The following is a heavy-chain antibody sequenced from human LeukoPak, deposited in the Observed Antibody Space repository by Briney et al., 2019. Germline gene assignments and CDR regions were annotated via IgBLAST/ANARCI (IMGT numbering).Heavy chain of an antibody. D-gene: IGHD5-18*01. V-gene: IGHV1-18*01. J-gene: IGHJ5*02. CDR1: GYTFTIYG. CDR2: ISAYNGNT. CDR3: ARDLVRDTAMVKVTWFDP. Sequence: EASVTVSCTASGYTFTIYGISWVRQAPGQGLEWMGWISAYNGNTNYAQKLQGRVTMTTDTSTSTAYMELRSLRSDDTAVYYCARDLVRDTAMVKVTWFDPWGQGTLVTVSS.